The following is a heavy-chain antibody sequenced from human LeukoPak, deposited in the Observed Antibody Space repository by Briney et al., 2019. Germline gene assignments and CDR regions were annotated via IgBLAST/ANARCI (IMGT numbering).Heavy chain of an antibody. J-gene: IGHJ3*02. CDR3: ARAGAGYSSGWYSRGDAFDI. CDR1: GGTFISYA. V-gene: IGHV1-69*04. Sequence: SVKVSCKASGGTFISYAISWVRQAPGQGLEWMGRIIPILGIANYAQKFQGRVTITADKSTSTAYMELSSLRSEDTAVYYCARAGAGYSSGWYSRGDAFDIWGQGTMVTVSS. CDR2: IIPILGIA. D-gene: IGHD6-19*01.